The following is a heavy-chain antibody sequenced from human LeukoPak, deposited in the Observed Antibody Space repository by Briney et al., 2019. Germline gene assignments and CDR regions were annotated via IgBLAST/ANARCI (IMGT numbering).Heavy chain of an antibody. CDR2: IKEDGSEK. CDR1: GFTFSSYW. Sequence: GGSLRLSCVASGFTFSSYWMSWVRQAPGKGLEWVANIKEDGSEKYYVDSMKGRFTISRDNAKNSLYLQMNSLRAEDTAVYYCARGHNWFAWGQGTLVTVSS. CDR3: ARGHNWFA. J-gene: IGHJ5*02. V-gene: IGHV3-7*01.